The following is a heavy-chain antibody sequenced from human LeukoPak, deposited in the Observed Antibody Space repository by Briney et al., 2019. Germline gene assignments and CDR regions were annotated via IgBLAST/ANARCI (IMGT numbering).Heavy chain of an antibody. CDR3: ARSSPPIHDAFDI. Sequence: SVKVSCKASGGTFSSYAISWVRQAPGQGLEWMGGIIPIFSTANYAQKFQGRVTITTDESTSTAYMELSSLRSEDTAVYYCARSSPPIHDAFDIWGQGTMVTVSS. CDR1: GGTFSSYA. CDR2: IIPIFSTA. J-gene: IGHJ3*02. D-gene: IGHD5-18*01. V-gene: IGHV1-69*05.